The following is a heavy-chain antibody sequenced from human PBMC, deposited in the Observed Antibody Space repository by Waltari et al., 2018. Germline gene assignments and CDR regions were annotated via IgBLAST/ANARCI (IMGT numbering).Heavy chain of an antibody. V-gene: IGHV3-21*01. CDR2: ISSSSSYI. J-gene: IGHJ4*02. CDR3: ARDYKDYYDSSGYEGFDY. D-gene: IGHD3-22*01. CDR1: GFTFSSYS. Sequence: EVQLVESGGGLVKPGGSLRLSCAASGFTFSSYSMNWVRQAPGKGLEWVSSISSSSSYIYYADSVKGRFTSSRDNAKNSLYLQMNSLRAEDTAVYYCARDYKDYYDSSGYEGFDYWGQGTLVTVSS.